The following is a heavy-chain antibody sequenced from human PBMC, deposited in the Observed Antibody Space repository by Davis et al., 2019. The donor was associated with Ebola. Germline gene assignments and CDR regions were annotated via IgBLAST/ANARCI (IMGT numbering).Heavy chain of an antibody. V-gene: IGHV1-18*04. Sequence: ASVKVSCKASGYTFTGYYMHWVRQAPGQGLEWMGWINPHNGNTNYAQNVQGRVIMTTDTATTTAYMEVGGLRSDDTAVYYCARDVGIAAAGTVGDDYWGQGTLVTVSS. CDR2: INPHNGNT. J-gene: IGHJ4*02. CDR3: ARDVGIAAAGTVGDDY. D-gene: IGHD6-13*01. CDR1: GYTFTGYY.